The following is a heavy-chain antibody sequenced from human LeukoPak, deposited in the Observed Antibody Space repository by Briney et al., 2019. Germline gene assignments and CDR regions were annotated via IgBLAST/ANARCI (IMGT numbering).Heavy chain of an antibody. CDR3: ARAPRCAGDCYSLFDF. J-gene: IGHJ4*02. CDR2: IYTSGGT. CDR1: GGSISNYY. V-gene: IGHV4-4*07. Sequence: SETLSLTCTVSGGSISNYYWSWIRQPAGKGLEWIGRIYTSGGTNYNPSLKSRVTMSVDTSKNQFSLKLSSVTAADTAVYYCARAPRCAGDCYSLFDFWGQGTLVTVSS. D-gene: IGHD2-21*02.